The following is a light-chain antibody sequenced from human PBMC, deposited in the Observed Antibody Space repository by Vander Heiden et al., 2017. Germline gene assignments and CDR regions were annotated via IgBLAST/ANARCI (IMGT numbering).Light chain of an antibody. J-gene: IGKJ2*01. CDR1: QSISSY. CDR3: QQSDSTPRT. CDR2: AAS. V-gene: IGKV1-39*01. Sequence: DIQMTQYPSSLSASVGDRVTITCRASQSISSYLNWYQQKPGKAPKLLIYAASSLQSGVPSRFSGSGSGTDFTLTISRLQPEDFATYYCQQSDSTPRTFGQWTKLEIK.